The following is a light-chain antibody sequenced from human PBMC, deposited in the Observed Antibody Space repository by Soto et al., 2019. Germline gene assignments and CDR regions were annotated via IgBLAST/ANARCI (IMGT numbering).Light chain of an antibody. CDR3: QQYNSYWT. Sequence: DIQMTQSPSTLSASVGDRVTITCRASQSISSWLAWYQQKPGKAPKLLIYMASSLESGVPSRFSGSGSGTECTLTISSLQPDDFATYYCQQYNSYWTFGQGTKVEIK. CDR1: QSISSW. V-gene: IGKV1-5*03. J-gene: IGKJ1*01. CDR2: MAS.